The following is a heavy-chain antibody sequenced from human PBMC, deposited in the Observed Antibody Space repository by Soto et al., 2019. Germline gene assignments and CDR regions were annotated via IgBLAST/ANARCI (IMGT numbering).Heavy chain of an antibody. CDR2: ITSGSGGGT. Sequence: EVQLLESGGGLVQPGGSLRLSCVASGFTFSSNAMSWVRQAPGKGLEWVSHITSGSGGGTYYADSVKGRFTISRDNVKNTLYMQMNSLRVEDMGVYYCGKGTWAAFEIWGHGTVVTVSS. D-gene: IGHD7-27*01. V-gene: IGHV3-23*01. CDR3: GKGTWAAFEI. J-gene: IGHJ3*02. CDR1: GFTFSSNA.